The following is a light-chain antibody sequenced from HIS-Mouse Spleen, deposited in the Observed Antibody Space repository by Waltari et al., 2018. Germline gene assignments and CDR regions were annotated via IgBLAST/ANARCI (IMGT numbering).Light chain of an antibody. J-gene: IGKJ2*01. CDR1: QDISNY. Sequence: DIQMTQSPSSLSASVGDSVTITCQASQDISNYLNWYQQKPGKAPKLLIYDASNLETGVPSRFSGSGSGTDFTFTISSLQPEDIATYYCQQYDNLLLYTFGQGTKLEIK. CDR2: DAS. CDR3: QQYDNLLLYT. V-gene: IGKV1-33*01.